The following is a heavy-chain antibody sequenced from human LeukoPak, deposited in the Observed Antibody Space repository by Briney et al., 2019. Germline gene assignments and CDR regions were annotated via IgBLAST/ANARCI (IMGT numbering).Heavy chain of an antibody. Sequence: GGSLRLSCAAPGFSFSSRWMHWVRQAPGKGLVWVSRINADGTITTYADSVKGRFTISRDNAKNTLYLQMNGLRADDTAVYYCVRDLGPGDSWGQGTLVTVSS. J-gene: IGHJ4*02. D-gene: IGHD3-10*01. CDR1: GFSFSSRW. CDR3: VRDLGPGDS. CDR2: INADGTIT. V-gene: IGHV3-74*03.